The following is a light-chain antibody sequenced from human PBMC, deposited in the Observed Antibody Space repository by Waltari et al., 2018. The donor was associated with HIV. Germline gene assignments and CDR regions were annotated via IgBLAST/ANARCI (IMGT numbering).Light chain of an antibody. CDR3: QSADNSGTYV. CDR1: TLSNQY. V-gene: IGLV3-25*03. J-gene: IGLJ1*01. Sequence: SYDLTQPPSVSVSPGQTARITCSGDTLSNQYSYWYQQKSGQAPVLVIIRDIERPSGIAERFSGSRSGSTVTLTSSGVQAEDEADYYCQSADNSGTYVFATGTQVTVL. CDR2: RDI.